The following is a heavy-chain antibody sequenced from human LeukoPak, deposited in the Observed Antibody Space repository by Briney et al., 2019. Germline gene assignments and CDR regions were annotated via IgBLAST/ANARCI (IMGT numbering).Heavy chain of an antibody. V-gene: IGHV1-69*04. CDR1: GGTFSNYA. D-gene: IGHD3-22*01. J-gene: IGHJ3*02. CDR2: IIPILGIA. Sequence: SVKVSCKASGGTFSNYAINWVRQAPGQGPEWMGRIIPILGIANNAQNFQGRVTITADKSTSTAYMELSSLRSEDTAVYYCATDLGNYYDSSDYDAFDIWGQGTMVTVSS. CDR3: ATDLGNYYDSSDYDAFDI.